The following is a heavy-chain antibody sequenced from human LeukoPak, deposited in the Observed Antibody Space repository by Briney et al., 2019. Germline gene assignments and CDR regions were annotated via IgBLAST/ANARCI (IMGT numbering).Heavy chain of an antibody. V-gene: IGHV3-23*01. CDR3: AKPNYYDSNGYLFDY. CDR1: GFTFSNYA. D-gene: IGHD3-22*01. Sequence: GGSLRLSCAASGFTFSNYAMSWVRQAPGKGLEWVSGISGSGGSTYYVDSVKGRFTISRDNSKNTLYLQMNSLRAEDTAVYYCAKPNYYDSNGYLFDYWGQGTLVAVSS. J-gene: IGHJ4*02. CDR2: ISGSGGST.